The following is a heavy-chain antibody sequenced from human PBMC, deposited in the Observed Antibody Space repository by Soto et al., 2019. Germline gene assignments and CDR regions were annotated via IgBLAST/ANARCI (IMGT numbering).Heavy chain of an antibody. V-gene: IGHV3-30-3*01. CDR1: GFTFSSYA. J-gene: IGHJ3*02. CDR2: ISYDGSNK. CDR3: ARERSGYDYPDAFAI. Sequence: QVQLVESGGGVVQPGRSLRLSCAASGFTFSSYAMHWVRQAPGKGLEWVAVISYDGSNKYYADSVKGRFTISRDNSKNTLYLQMNSLRAEDTAVYYCARERSGYDYPDAFAIWGQGTMVTVSS. D-gene: IGHD5-12*01.